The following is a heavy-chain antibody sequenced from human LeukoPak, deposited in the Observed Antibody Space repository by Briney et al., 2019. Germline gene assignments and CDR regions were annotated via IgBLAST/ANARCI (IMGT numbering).Heavy chain of an antibody. CDR2: IYYSGST. D-gene: IGHD3-10*01. V-gene: IGHV4-59*01. CDR1: GGSISSYY. CDR3: ARVAITMVRGTWFDP. Sequence: SGTLSLTCTVSGGSISSYYWSWIRQPPGKGLEWIGYIYYSGSTNYNPSLKGRVTISVDTSKNQFSLKLSSVTAADTAVYYCARVAITMVRGTWFDPWGQGTLVTVSS. J-gene: IGHJ5*02.